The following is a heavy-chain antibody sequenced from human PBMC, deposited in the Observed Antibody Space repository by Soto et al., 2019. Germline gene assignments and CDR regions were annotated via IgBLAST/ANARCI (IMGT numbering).Heavy chain of an antibody. V-gene: IGHV3-23*01. CDR2: ISGSGGST. D-gene: IGHD6-19*01. J-gene: IGHJ6*02. CDR3: AKDLGSGWYGDYYYGMDV. CDR1: GFTFSSYA. Sequence: EVQLLESGGGLVQPGGSLRLSCAASGFTFSSYAMSWVRQAPGKGLEWVSAISGSGGSTYYADSVKGRFTISRDNSKNTLYLQMNSLRAEDTAVYYCAKDLGSGWYGDYYYGMDVWGQGTTVTVSS.